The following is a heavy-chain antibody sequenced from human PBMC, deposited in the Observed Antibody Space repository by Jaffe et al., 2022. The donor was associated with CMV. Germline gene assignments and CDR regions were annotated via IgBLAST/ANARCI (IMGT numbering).Heavy chain of an antibody. D-gene: IGHD1-26*01. Sequence: QVQLQESGPGLVKPSGTLSLTCAVSGGSISSSNWWSWVRQPPGKGLEWIGEIYHSGSTNYNPSLKSRVTISVDKSKNQFSLKLSSVTAADTAVYYCATGLYSGSYETQQNDAFDIWGQGTMVTVSS. V-gene: IGHV4-4*02. CDR3: ATGLYSGSYETQQNDAFDI. CDR2: IYHSGST. CDR1: GGSISSSNW. J-gene: IGHJ3*02.